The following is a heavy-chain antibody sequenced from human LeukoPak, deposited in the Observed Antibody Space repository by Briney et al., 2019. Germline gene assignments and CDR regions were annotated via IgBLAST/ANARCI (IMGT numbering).Heavy chain of an antibody. J-gene: IGHJ6*02. Sequence: GGSLRLSCAASGFTFGSYWMSWVRQAPGKGLEWVANIKQDGSEKYYVDSVKGRFTISRDNSKNTLYLQMNSLRAEDTAVYYCAREDGSGSYISPYYYYYGMDVWGQGTTVTVSS. CDR3: AREDGSGSYISPYYYYYGMDV. CDR2: IKQDGSEK. V-gene: IGHV3-7*01. CDR1: GFTFGSYW. D-gene: IGHD3-10*01.